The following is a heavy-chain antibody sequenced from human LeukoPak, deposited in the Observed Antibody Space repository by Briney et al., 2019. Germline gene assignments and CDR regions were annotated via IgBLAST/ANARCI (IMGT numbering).Heavy chain of an antibody. CDR2: ISGDGGST. V-gene: IGHV3-43*02. CDR3: AKDNGYSSGWYKEDY. J-gene: IGHJ4*02. Sequence: GGSLRLSCAASGFTFDDYAMHWVRQAPGKGLEWVSLISGDGGSTYYADSVKGRFTISRDNSKNSLYLQMNSLRTEDTALYYCAKDNGYSSGWYKEDYWGQGTLVIVSS. CDR1: GFTFDDYA. D-gene: IGHD6-19*01.